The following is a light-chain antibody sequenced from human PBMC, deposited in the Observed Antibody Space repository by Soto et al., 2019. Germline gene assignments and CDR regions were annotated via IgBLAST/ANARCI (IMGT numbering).Light chain of an antibody. CDR3: SSYTSSSTYA. J-gene: IGLJ1*01. V-gene: IGLV2-14*03. CDR2: DVS. CDR1: SSDVGGYNY. Sequence: QSALTQPASVSGAPGQSIAISCTGTSSDVGGYNYVSWYQHHPGKAPKLMVYDVSNRPSGVSNRFSGSTFGNTASLTISGLQAEDEADYYCSSYTSSSTYAFGTGTKVTV.